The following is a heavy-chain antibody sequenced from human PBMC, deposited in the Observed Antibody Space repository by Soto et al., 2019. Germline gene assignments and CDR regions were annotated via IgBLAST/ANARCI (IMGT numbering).Heavy chain of an antibody. J-gene: IGHJ3*02. D-gene: IGHD6-13*01. Sequence: QVQLVESGGGLVKPGGSLRLSCAASGFTFSDYYMSWIRQAPGKGLEWVSYISSSSSYTNYADSVKGRFTISRDNAKNSLYLQVNSLRAEDTAVYYCAGLGIGAAAGTAFDIWGQGTMVTVSS. CDR2: ISSSSSYT. V-gene: IGHV3-11*05. CDR3: AGLGIGAAAGTAFDI. CDR1: GFTFSDYY.